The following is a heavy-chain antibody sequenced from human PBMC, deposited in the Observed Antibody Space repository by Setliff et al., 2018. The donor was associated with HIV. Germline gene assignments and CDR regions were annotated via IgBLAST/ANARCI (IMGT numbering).Heavy chain of an antibody. CDR3: AREGSPIYYFDY. CDR2: ISPKKGDT. CDR1: GFTFIGYY. D-gene: IGHD3-10*01. V-gene: IGHV1-2*02. Sequence: ASVKVSCKASGFTFIGYYLHWVRQAPGQGPEWMGWISPKKGDTKFPQKFQGRVTMTRDTSISTAYMEVSSLRSDDTAVYYCAREGSPIYYFDYWSQGTLVTVSS. J-gene: IGHJ4*02.